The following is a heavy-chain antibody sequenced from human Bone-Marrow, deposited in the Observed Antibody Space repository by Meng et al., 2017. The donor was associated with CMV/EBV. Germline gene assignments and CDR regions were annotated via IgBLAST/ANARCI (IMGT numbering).Heavy chain of an antibody. CDR1: GYTFTGYY. CDR2: INPNSGGT. Sequence: ASVKVSCKASGYTFTGYYMHWVRQAPGQGLEWMGWINPNSGGTNYAQKFQGRVTLTRDTSISAVFMELSRLTFDDTAVYYCAGARLDTPRIPTYGILIKDGMDVWGQGTTVTVSS. V-gene: IGHV1-2*02. CDR3: AGARLDTPRIPTYGILIKDGMDV. D-gene: IGHD3-3*01. J-gene: IGHJ6*02.